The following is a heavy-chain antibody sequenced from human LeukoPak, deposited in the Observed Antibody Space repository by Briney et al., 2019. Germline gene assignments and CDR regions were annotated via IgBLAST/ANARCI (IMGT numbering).Heavy chain of an antibody. CDR3: ARVARDIPGGAVYMDV. V-gene: IGHV1-2*02. D-gene: IGHD3-9*01. Sequence: VASVKVSCKASGYTFTDYYMHWVRQAPGQGLESMGWINPKNGGSHSAQKFQGRVTMNRDTSISTAYMELTRLRSDDTAIYYCARVARDIPGGAVYMDVWGKGTTVTISS. CDR1: GYTFTDYY. J-gene: IGHJ6*03. CDR2: INPKNGGS.